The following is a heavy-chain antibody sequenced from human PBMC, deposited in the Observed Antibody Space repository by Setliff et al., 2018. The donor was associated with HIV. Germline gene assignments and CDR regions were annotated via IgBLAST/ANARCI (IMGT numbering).Heavy chain of an antibody. V-gene: IGHV3-66*01. Sequence: SLLLSFAASGFTVSSNYMSWVRQAPGKGLEWVSVIYGGGTTHYADSVKGRFTISRDNAKNSLYLQMNTLRAEDTAVYYCAREGINGTTLHPYWGQGTLVTVSS. CDR2: IYGGGTT. CDR3: AREGINGTTLHPY. CDR1: GFTVSSNY. D-gene: IGHD1-7*01. J-gene: IGHJ4*02.